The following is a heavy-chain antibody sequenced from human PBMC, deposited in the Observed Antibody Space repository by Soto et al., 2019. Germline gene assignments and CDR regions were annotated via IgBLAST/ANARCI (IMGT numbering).Heavy chain of an antibody. J-gene: IGHJ4*02. D-gene: IGHD3-22*01. CDR3: ARDRKDDGSGQYAGFD. CDR2: IYYDGSEK. Sequence: QVQLVESGGGVVQPGTSLRLSCAASGFTFSNYGMYWVRQTPGKGLEWVAVIYYDGSEKYYADSVKGRFTVSRDNSENTLYLHMNSLRAEDTAVYYCARDRKDDGSGQYAGFDWGQGTLVTVSS. V-gene: IGHV3-33*01. CDR1: GFTFSNYG.